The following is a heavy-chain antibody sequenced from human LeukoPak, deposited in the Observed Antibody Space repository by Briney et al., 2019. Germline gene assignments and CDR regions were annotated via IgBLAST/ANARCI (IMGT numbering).Heavy chain of an antibody. D-gene: IGHD3-3*01. V-gene: IGHV4-4*07. CDR1: GGSISSYY. CDR2: ICTSGST. CDR3: ARDGSPYYDFWSGYDAFDI. Sequence: PSETLSLTCTVSGGSISSYYWSWIRQPAGKGLEWIGRICTSGSTNYNPSLKSRVTMSVDTSKNQFSLKLSSVTAADTAVYYCARDGSPYYDFWSGYDAFDIWGQGTMVTVSS. J-gene: IGHJ3*02.